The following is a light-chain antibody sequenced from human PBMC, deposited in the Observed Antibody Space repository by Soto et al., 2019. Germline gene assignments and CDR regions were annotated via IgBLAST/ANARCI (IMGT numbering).Light chain of an antibody. J-gene: IGLJ2*01. CDR3: SSYTSSVTLV. CDR1: SSDVGGYNF. CDR2: EVS. Sequence: QSALTQPASVSGSPGQSITISCTGTSSDVGGYNFVSWYQQHPGKAPKLMIYEVSNRPSGVSYRFSGSKSGNTASLTISGLQAEEEADYYCSSYTSSVTLVFGGGTKLTVL. V-gene: IGLV2-14*01.